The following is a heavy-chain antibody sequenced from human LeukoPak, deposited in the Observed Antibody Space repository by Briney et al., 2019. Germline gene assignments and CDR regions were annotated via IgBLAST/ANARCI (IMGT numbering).Heavy chain of an antibody. Sequence: GGSLRLSCAASGFTFSSYRMSWVRQAPEKGLEWVANIKQDGSEKYYVDSVKGRFTISRDNAKNSLYLQMNSLRAEDTAVYYCAREPGDYFDYWGQGTLVTVSS. J-gene: IGHJ4*02. CDR2: IKQDGSEK. CDR3: AREPGDYFDY. V-gene: IGHV3-7*01. D-gene: IGHD4-17*01. CDR1: GFTFSSYR.